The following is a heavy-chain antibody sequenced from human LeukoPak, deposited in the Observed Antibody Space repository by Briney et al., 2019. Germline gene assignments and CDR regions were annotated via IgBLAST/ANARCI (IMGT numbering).Heavy chain of an antibody. CDR3: ATHRVHCEQQLSNYLDY. CDR1: GGSISTYY. CDR2: IYTSGSP. J-gene: IGHJ4*02. D-gene: IGHD6-13*01. V-gene: IGHV4-4*09. Sequence: PSETLSLNCTVSGGSISTYYWSWIRQPPGKGLEWIGYIYTSGSPNYNPSLKSRVTISVDTSKNQFSLKLRSVTAADTAVYYCATHRVHCEQQLSNYLDYWGQGTLVTVSS.